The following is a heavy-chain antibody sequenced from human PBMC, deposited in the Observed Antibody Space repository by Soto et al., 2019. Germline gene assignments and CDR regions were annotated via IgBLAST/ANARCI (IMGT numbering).Heavy chain of an antibody. CDR2: ISHSGAT. CDR3: ARDRGGDYVFDY. V-gene: IGHV4-59*01. J-gene: IGHJ4*02. CDR1: GGSINRYF. Sequence: SETLSLTCTVSGGSINRYFWSWIRQPPGGGLEWIGHISHSGATSNNPSLKSRVTVSVDTSKNQFSLRLSSVTAADTAVYYCARDRGGDYVFDYWGQGVLVTVSS. D-gene: IGHD4-17*01.